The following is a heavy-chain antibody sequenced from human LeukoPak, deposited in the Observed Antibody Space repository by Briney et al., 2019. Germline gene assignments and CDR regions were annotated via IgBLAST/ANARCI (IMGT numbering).Heavy chain of an antibody. CDR2: ISGSGGST. V-gene: IGHV3-23*01. D-gene: IGHD3-3*01. CDR1: GFTFSSYA. J-gene: IGHJ4*02. CDR3: AKDGRTIFGVVISNFDY. Sequence: GGSLRLSCAASGFTFSSYAMSWVRQAPGKGLEWVSAISGSGGSTYYAGSVKGRFTISRDNSKNTLYLQMNSLRAEDTAVYYCAKDGRTIFGVVISNFDYWGQGTLVTVSS.